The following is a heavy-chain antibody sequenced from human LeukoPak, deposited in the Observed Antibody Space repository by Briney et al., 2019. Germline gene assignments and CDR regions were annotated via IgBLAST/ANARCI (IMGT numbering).Heavy chain of an antibody. CDR1: GFTFSSYG. J-gene: IGHJ4*02. Sequence: AGGSPRLSCAASGFTFSSYGMHWVRQAPGKGLEWVAVIWYDGSNKYYADSVKGRFTISRDNSKNTLYLQMNSLRAEDTAVYYCARADDSSGYYRISIDYWGQGTLVTVSS. CDR2: IWYDGSNK. D-gene: IGHD3-22*01. CDR3: ARADDSSGYYRISIDY. V-gene: IGHV3-33*01.